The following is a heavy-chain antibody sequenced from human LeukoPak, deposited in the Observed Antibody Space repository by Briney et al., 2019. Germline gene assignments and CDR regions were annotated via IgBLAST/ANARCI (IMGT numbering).Heavy chain of an antibody. J-gene: IGHJ3*02. CDR2: ITARADST. Sequence: PGGSLTLSCAASGFTFSNYAMSWVRQARGKGLEWVSGITARADSTYYAHPVKGRVTISIANSKNTLFLQLNSLRAEDAAVYYCAKTYMWSIDAFHIWGQGTMVTVSS. CDR1: GFTFSNYA. V-gene: IGHV3-23*01. CDR3: AKTYMWSIDAFHI. D-gene: IGHD2-8*02.